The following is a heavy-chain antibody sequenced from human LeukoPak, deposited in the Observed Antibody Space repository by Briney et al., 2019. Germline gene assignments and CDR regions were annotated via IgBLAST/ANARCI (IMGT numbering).Heavy chain of an antibody. D-gene: IGHD6-19*01. V-gene: IGHV4-59*08. CDR1: GGSISTYY. CDR2: IYYSGST. CDR3: ARADRYYYGMDV. Sequence: SETLSLTCLVSGGSISTYYWSWIRQPPGKGLEWIGYIYYSGSTNYNPSLKSRVTISVDTSNNQFSLNLSSVTAADTAVYYCARADRYYYGMDVWGQGTTVTVSS. J-gene: IGHJ6*02.